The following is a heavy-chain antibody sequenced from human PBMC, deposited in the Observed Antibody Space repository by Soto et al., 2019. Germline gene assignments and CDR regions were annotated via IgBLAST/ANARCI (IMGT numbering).Heavy chain of an antibody. V-gene: IGHV1-18*04. Sequence: SVKVSCKASGYTFTSYGISWVRQAPGQGLEWMGWISAYNGNTNYAQKLQGRVTMTTDTSTSTAYMELRSLRSDDTAVYYCARDSGKYYYDSSGSDYWGQVTLVTVSS. CDR2: ISAYNGNT. CDR3: ARDSGKYYYDSSGSDY. J-gene: IGHJ4*02. D-gene: IGHD3-22*01. CDR1: GYTFTSYG.